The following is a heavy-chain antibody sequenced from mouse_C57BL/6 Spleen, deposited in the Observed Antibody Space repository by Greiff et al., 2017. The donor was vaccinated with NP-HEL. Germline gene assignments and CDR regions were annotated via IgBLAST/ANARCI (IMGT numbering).Heavy chain of an antibody. CDR3: AREGQLRLQFAY. CDR2: INPSSGYT. J-gene: IGHJ3*01. V-gene: IGHV1-4*01. D-gene: IGHD3-2*02. CDR1: GYTFTSYT. Sequence: QVQLKQSGAELARPGASVKMSCKASGYTFTSYTMHWVKQRPGQGLEWIGYINPSSGYTKYNQKFKDKATLTADKSSSTAYMQLSSLTSEDSAVYYCAREGQLRLQFAYWGQGTLVTVSA.